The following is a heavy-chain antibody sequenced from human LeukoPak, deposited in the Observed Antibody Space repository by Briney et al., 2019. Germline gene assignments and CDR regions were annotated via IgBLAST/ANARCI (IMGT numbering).Heavy chain of an antibody. CDR1: GGTFSSYA. Sequence: GASVTVSCKASGGTFSSYAISWVRQAPGQGLEWMGRIIPILGIANYAQKFQGRVTITADKSTSTAYMELSSLRSEDTAVYYCARAIHNYYDSSGYYFDYWGQGTLVTVSS. D-gene: IGHD3-22*01. J-gene: IGHJ4*02. CDR2: IIPILGIA. CDR3: ARAIHNYYDSSGYYFDY. V-gene: IGHV1-69*04.